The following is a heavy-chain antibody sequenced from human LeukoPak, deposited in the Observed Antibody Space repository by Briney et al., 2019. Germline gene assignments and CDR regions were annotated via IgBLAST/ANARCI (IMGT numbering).Heavy chain of an antibody. J-gene: IGHJ6*03. Sequence: SATLSFTCAVYGGSFSGYNCTWIRQSPGKGLEWIRDINPSGSTYYHPSLKSRLTISVDTSKNQFSLKLRSVTAADTAVYYCARGRHDITMIVVVMTSVSYYLDVWGKGTPVTVS. CDR1: GGSFSGYN. CDR2: INPSGST. CDR3: ARGRHDITMIVVVMTSVSYYLDV. V-gene: IGHV4-34*01. D-gene: IGHD3-22*01.